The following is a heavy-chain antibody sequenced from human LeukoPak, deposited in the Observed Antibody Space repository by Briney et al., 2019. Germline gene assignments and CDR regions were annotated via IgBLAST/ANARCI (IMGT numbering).Heavy chain of an antibody. V-gene: IGHV4-59*01. J-gene: IGHJ4*02. CDR3: ARSGGNYYGSGSYYNGEDY. CDR2: IYYSGST. CDR1: GGSISSYY. D-gene: IGHD3-10*01. Sequence: SETLSLTCTVSGGSISSYYWSWIRQPPGKGLEWIGYIYYSGSTNYNPSLKSRVTISVDTSKNQFSLKLSSVTAADTAVYYCARSGGNYYGSGSYYNGEDYWGQGTLVTVSS.